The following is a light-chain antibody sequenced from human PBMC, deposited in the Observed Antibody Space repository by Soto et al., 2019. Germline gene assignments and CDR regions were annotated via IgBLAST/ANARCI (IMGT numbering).Light chain of an antibody. CDR2: EVS. CDR3: SSYACSNNLV. Sequence: QSALTQPPSASGSPGQSVTISCTGTSSDVGGYNYVSWYQQHPGKAPKLMIYEVSKRPSGVPDRFSGSKSGNTASLTVSGLQAEDEADYYCSSYACSNNLVFGGGTKLTF. J-gene: IGLJ3*02. V-gene: IGLV2-8*01. CDR1: SSDVGGYNY.